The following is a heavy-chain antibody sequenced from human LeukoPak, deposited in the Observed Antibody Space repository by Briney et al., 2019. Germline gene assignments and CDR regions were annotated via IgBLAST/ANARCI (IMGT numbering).Heavy chain of an antibody. CDR2: IYTSGST. V-gene: IGHV4-4*07. D-gene: IGHD6-6*01. CDR3: AREGYSSSSYWFDP. Sequence: SETLSLTCAVSGGSISSSNWWSWIRQPAGKGLEWIGRIYTSGSTNYNPSLKSRVTMSVDTSKNQFSLKLSSVTAADTAVYYCAREGYSSSSYWFDPWGQGTLVTVSS. CDR1: GGSISSSNW. J-gene: IGHJ5*02.